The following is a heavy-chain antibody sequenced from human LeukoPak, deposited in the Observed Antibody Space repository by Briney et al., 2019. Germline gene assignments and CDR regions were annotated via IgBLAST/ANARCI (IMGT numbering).Heavy chain of an antibody. J-gene: IGHJ6*02. CDR2: INHSGST. CDR1: GGSFSGYY. CDR3: ARRVRWLRGYYYGMDV. V-gene: IGHV4-34*01. Sequence: SETLSLTCAVYGGSFSGYYWSWIRQPPGKGLEWIGEINHSGSTNYNPSLKSRVTISVDTSKNQFSLKLSSVTAADTAVYYCARRVRWLRGYYYGMDVWGQGTTVTVSS. D-gene: IGHD5-12*01.